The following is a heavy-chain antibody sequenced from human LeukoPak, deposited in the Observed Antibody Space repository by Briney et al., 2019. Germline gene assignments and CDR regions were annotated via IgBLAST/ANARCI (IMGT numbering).Heavy chain of an antibody. CDR3: VRDLSPYDSTGYYDAFDI. V-gene: IGHV3-7*01. Sequence: GGSLRLSCVASGFTLSNYWMIWARQAPGKGLEWVANMKQDGSLKYYLDSVKGRFTISRDNAKNSLYLQMNSLRPEDTAVYYCVRDLSPYDSTGYYDAFDIWGQGTMVTVSS. D-gene: IGHD3-22*01. J-gene: IGHJ3*02. CDR2: MKQDGSLK. CDR1: GFTLSNYW.